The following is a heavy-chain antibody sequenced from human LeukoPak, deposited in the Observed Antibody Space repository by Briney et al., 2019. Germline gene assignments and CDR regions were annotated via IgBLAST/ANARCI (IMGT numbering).Heavy chain of an antibody. Sequence: SETLSLTCTVSGGSISSSSHYWGWIRQPPGKGLEWIGYIHDSGSTTHNPSLKSRVTMSVDTSKKQFSLKVSSVTAADTAVYYCARENSGWYGRYFDYWGQGTLVTVSS. J-gene: IGHJ4*02. CDR2: IHDSGST. V-gene: IGHV4-61*01. D-gene: IGHD6-19*01. CDR3: ARENSGWYGRYFDY. CDR1: GGSISSSSHY.